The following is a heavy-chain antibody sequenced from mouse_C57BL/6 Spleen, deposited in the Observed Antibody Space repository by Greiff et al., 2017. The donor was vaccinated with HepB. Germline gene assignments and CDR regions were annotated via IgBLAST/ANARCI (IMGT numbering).Heavy chain of an antibody. J-gene: IGHJ4*01. V-gene: IGHV1-69*01. CDR2: IDPSDSYT. CDR1: GYTFTSYW. Sequence: VQLQQPGAELVMPGASVKLSCKASGYTFTSYWMHWVKQRPGQGLEWIGEIDPSDSYTNYNQKFKGKSTLTVDKSSSTAYMQLSSLTSEDSAVYYCACCSSYGAMDYWGQGTSVTVSS. CDR3: ACCSSYGAMDY. D-gene: IGHD1-1*01.